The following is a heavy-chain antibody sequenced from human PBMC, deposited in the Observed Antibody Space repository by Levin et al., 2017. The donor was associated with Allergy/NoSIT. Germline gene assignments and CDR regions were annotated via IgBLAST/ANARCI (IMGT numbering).Heavy chain of an antibody. D-gene: IGHD3-22*01. J-gene: IGHJ4*02. CDR3: ARDYYDSSGYYYYFDY. Sequence: GESLKISCKASGYTFTGYYMHWVRQAPGQGLEWMGWINPNSGGTNYAQKFQGRVTMTRDTSISTAYMELSRLRSDDTAVYYCARDYYDSSGYYYYFDYWGQGTLVTVSS. CDR1: GYTFTGYY. CDR2: INPNSGGT. V-gene: IGHV1-2*02.